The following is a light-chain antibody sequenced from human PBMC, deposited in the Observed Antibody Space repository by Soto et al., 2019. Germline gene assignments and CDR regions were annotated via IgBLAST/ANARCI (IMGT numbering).Light chain of an antibody. J-gene: IGKJ1*01. CDR3: QQYDDFRT. CDR2: GAS. CDR1: QSVRNN. V-gene: IGKV3D-15*01. Sequence: EIVMTQSPATLSVSPGERATLSCRASQSVRNNLAWYQQKPGLAPRLLIYGASNRATGIPDSFSGGMSGADFTLPISRLEPEEFAVYDCQQYDDFRTFGPGTKWDIK.